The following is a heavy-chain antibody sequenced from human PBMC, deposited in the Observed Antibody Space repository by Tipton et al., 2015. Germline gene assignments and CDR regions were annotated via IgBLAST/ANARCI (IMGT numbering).Heavy chain of an antibody. V-gene: IGHV4-59*12. J-gene: IGHJ4*02. CDR1: SDSISKYY. Sequence: LRLSCSVSSDSISKYYWSWIRQPPGKELEWIGYIQYSGSTNYNPSLKSRVTMSVDTSKKQFSLKLDSVTAADTAVYYCAGPRGMPAIFGLPWDYYFDYWGQGALVTVSS. CDR2: IQYSGST. D-gene: IGHD3-3*01. CDR3: AGPRGMPAIFGLPWDYYFDY.